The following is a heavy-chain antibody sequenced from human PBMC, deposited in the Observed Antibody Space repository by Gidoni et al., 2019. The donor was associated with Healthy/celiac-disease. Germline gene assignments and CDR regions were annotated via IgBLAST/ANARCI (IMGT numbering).Heavy chain of an antibody. CDR2: ISYDGSNK. Sequence: QVQLVESGGGVVQPGRSLRLSCAASGFTFSSYGMHWVRQAPGKGLEWVAVISYDGSNKYYADSVKGRFTISRDNSKNTLYLQMNSLRAEDTAVYYCAKISSQLAPFDYWGQGTLVTVSS. J-gene: IGHJ4*02. D-gene: IGHD6-6*01. CDR3: AKISSQLAPFDY. CDR1: GFTFSSYG. V-gene: IGHV3-30*18.